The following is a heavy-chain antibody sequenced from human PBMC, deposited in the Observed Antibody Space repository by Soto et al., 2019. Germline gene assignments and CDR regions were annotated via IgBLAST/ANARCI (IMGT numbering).Heavy chain of an antibody. CDR2: ISHEGNSK. V-gene: IGHV3-30*18. J-gene: IGHJ4*02. CDR1: GFTFSVFG. CDR3: AKTITLSPSDDSRGRGALIDH. Sequence: PGGSLRLSCAASGFTFSVFGMHWVRQAPGKGPEWVAVISHEGNSKHYADSVKGRFTISRDNAKNTLSLLMDSLRPEDTALYYCAKTITLSPSDDSRGRGALIDHWGQGTLVTVSS. D-gene: IGHD6-19*01.